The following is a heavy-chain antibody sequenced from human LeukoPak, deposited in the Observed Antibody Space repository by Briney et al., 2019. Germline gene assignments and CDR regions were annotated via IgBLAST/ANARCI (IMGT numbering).Heavy chain of an antibody. CDR3: ARGIAVAGIGRFLDAFDI. Sequence: SVKVSCKASGGTFSSYAISWVRQAPGQGLEWMGGIIPIFGTANYAQKFQGRVTITADESTSTAYMELSSLRSEDTAVYYCARGIAVAGIGRFLDAFDIRGQGTMVTVSS. V-gene: IGHV1-69*01. D-gene: IGHD6-19*01. CDR2: IIPIFGTA. CDR1: GGTFSSYA. J-gene: IGHJ3*02.